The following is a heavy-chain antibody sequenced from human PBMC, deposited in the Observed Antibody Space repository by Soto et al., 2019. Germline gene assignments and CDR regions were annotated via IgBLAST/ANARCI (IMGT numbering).Heavy chain of an antibody. J-gene: IGHJ3*02. Sequence: PGGSLRLSCTASGFTFGDYAMSWFRQAPGKGLEWVGFIRSKAYGGTTEYASSVKGRFTISRDDSKSIAYLQMNSLKTEDTAVYYCTRAPLWWELQAFDIWGQGTMVTVSS. CDR2: IRSKAYGGTT. V-gene: IGHV3-49*03. CDR1: GFTFGDYA. D-gene: IGHD1-26*01. CDR3: TRAPLWWELQAFDI.